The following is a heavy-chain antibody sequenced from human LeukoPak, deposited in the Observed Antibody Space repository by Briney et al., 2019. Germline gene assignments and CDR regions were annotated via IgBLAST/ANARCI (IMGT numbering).Heavy chain of an antibody. CDR1: GGSISSYY. CDR3: ARQPSGTAAFDI. V-gene: IGHV4-59*08. Sequence: PSETLSLTCAVSGGSISSYYWSWIRQSRGKGLEWIAYIYHSGNTNYNPSFKSRVTISVDTSKNQFSLKLTSVAAADTAIYYCARQPSGTAAFDIWGQGTMVTVSS. J-gene: IGHJ3*02. CDR2: IYHSGNT. D-gene: IGHD1/OR15-1a*01.